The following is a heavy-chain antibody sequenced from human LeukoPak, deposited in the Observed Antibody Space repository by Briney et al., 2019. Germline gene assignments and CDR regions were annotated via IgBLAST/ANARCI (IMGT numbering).Heavy chain of an antibody. CDR1: GYTFTSYY. CDR2: INPSGGST. V-gene: IGHV1-46*03. CDR3: ARDSGSSSWSGNVGDY. Sequence: ASVKVSCKASGYTFTSYYMHWVRQAPGQGLEWMGIINPSGGSTSYAQKFQGRVTMTRDTSTSTVYMELSSLRSEDTAVYYCARDSGSSSWSGNVGDYWGQGTLVTVSS. D-gene: IGHD6-13*01. J-gene: IGHJ4*02.